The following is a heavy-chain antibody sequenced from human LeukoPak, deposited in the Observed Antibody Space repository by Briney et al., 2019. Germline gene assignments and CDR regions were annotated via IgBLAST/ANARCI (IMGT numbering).Heavy chain of an antibody. V-gene: IGHV4-34*01. Sequence: SETLSLTCAVYGGSFSGYYWGWIRQPPGKGLEWIGEINHSGSTNYNPSLKSRVTISVDTSKNRFSLKLSSVTAADTAVYYCASVRLPTRDIDYWGQGTLVTVSS. D-gene: IGHD5/OR15-5a*01. CDR3: ASVRLPTRDIDY. J-gene: IGHJ4*02. CDR2: INHSGST. CDR1: GGSFSGYY.